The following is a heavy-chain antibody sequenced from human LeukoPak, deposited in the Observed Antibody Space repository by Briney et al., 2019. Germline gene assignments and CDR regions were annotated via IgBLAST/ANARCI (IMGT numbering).Heavy chain of an antibody. Sequence: GGSLRLSCAASGFTFGSYGMHWVRQAPGKGLEWVAVIWYDGSNKYYADSVKGRFTISRDNSKNTLYLQMNSLRAEDTAVYYCARGGIAAAEALSYYYYYYGMDVWGQGTTVTVSS. V-gene: IGHV3-33*01. D-gene: IGHD6-13*01. CDR1: GFTFGSYG. J-gene: IGHJ6*02. CDR2: IWYDGSNK. CDR3: ARGGIAAAEALSYYYYYYGMDV.